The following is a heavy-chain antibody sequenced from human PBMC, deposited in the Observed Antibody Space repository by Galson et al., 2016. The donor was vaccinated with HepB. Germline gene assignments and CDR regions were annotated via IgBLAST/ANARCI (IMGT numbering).Heavy chain of an antibody. J-gene: IGHJ6*02. CDR3: ARDGRAWVGLDV. Sequence: ETLSLTCAVSGASISGHYWSWIRQPPGKGLEWIGYVHYSGITNYNPSLKSRVSISIDTSKTHFSLRLTSLTVADPAIYYCARDGRAWVGLDVWGQGTTVTVSS. CDR1: GASISGHY. CDR2: VHYSGIT. V-gene: IGHV4-59*11. D-gene: IGHD3/OR15-3a*01.